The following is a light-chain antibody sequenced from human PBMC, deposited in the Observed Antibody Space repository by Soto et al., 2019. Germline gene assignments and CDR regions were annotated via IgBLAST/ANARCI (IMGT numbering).Light chain of an antibody. CDR1: QSVSRY. CDR3: QQRTKWPLT. Sequence: EIVLTHTQATLSLSPGERATLSCRASQSVSRYLAWYQQRPGQAPRLLIYDASNRATGVPARFSGTGSGTDFTLTISSLEPEDFAVYYCQQRTKWPLTFGGGTKVDIK. J-gene: IGKJ4*01. V-gene: IGKV3-11*01. CDR2: DAS.